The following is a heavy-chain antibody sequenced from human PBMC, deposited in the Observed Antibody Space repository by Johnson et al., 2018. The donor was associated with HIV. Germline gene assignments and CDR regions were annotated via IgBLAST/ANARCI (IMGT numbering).Heavy chain of an antibody. D-gene: IGHD1-26*01. J-gene: IGHJ3*02. CDR3: ANEPSLSGSYRIPLFDI. CDR2: ISWNSGNI. Sequence: VQLVESGRLGKACVVPETLLCMNCVRQAPGKGLEWVSAISWNSGNIGYADSVKGRFTISRDNAKNSLYLQMNSLRAEDTALYYCANEPSLSGSYRIPLFDIWGQGTMVTVSS. V-gene: IGHV3-9*01.